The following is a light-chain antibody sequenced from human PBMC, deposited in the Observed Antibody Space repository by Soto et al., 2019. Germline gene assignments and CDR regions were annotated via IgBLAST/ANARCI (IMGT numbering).Light chain of an antibody. CDR2: EVS. CDR1: SSDVGSYNL. Sequence: QSALTQPASVSGSPGQSITISCTGTSSDVGSYNLVSWYQQHPGKAPKLMIYEVSKRPSGVSNRFSGFKSGNTASLTISGLQDEDDADYYCCSYAGSSTVVFGGGTKLTVL. CDR3: CSYAGSSTVV. J-gene: IGLJ2*01. V-gene: IGLV2-23*02.